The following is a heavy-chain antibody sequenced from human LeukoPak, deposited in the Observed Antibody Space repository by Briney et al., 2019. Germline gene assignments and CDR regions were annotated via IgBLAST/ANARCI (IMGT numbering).Heavy chain of an antibody. J-gene: IGHJ4*02. CDR3: AKDRRGSYGRGLDY. CDR1: GFTFSSYA. CDR2: ISGGGGST. V-gene: IGHV3-23*01. Sequence: PGASLRLSCAASGFTFSSYAMSWVRQAPGKGLGWASAISGGGGSTYYADSVKGRFTISRDNSKNTLYLQMNSLRAEDTAVYYCAKDRRGSYGRGLDYWGQGTLVTVSS. D-gene: IGHD1-26*01.